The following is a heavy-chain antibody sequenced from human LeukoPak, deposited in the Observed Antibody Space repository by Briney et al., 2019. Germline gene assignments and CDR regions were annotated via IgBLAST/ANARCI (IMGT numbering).Heavy chain of an antibody. D-gene: IGHD4-17*01. CDR1: GYTFTSYG. CDR2: ISAYNGNT. CDR3: ARLGARPVTYYFDY. V-gene: IGHV1-18*01. Sequence: ASVKVPCKASGYTFTSYGISWVRQAPGQGLEWMGWISAYNGNTNYAQKLQGRVTMTTDTSTSTAYMELRSLRSDDTAVYYCARLGARPVTYYFDYWGQGTLVTVSS. J-gene: IGHJ4*02.